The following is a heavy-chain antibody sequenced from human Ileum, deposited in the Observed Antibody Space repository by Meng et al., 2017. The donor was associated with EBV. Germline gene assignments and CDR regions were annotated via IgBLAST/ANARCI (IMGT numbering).Heavy chain of an antibody. V-gene: IGHV4-4*02. Sequence: QVQRQGSGSVRVNLSGTLSLTCCVSGGSMSSTNWWSWVRQPPGKGVEWIGEIYHSGSTNYNPSLKSRVRISVDKSKNQFSLKLSSVTAADTAVYYCARADKVRFDYWGQGTLVTVSS. J-gene: IGHJ4*02. CDR2: IYHSGST. CDR3: ARADKVRFDY. CDR1: GGSMSSTNW.